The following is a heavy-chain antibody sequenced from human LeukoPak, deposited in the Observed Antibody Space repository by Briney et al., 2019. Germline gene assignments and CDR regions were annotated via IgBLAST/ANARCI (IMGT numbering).Heavy chain of an antibody. J-gene: IGHJ4*02. D-gene: IGHD3-10*01. CDR1: GFTFSNVW. CDR3: ATEKYYYGSGSPSFDF. V-gene: IGHV3-15*01. CDR2: IKSKTNGGTT. Sequence: KPGGSLRLSCAASGFTFSNVWMSWVRQAPGKGLEWVGRIKSKTNGGTTDHAAPVKGRFTVSRDDSKNTLYLQMNSLKTEDTAVYYCATEKYYYGSGSPSFDFWGQGTLVTVSS.